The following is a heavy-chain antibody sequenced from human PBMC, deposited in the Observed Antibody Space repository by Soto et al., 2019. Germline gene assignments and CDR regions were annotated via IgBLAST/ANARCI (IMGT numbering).Heavy chain of an antibody. Sequence: GGSLRLSCAASGFTFSDYYMSRIRQAPGKGLEWVSYISSSGSTIYYADSVKGRFTISRDNAKNSLYLQMNSLRAEDTAVYYCARDVARGVITLYYYYGMDVWGQGTTVTVSS. D-gene: IGHD3-10*01. CDR3: ARDVARGVITLYYYYGMDV. CDR1: GFTFSDYY. CDR2: ISSSGSTI. J-gene: IGHJ6*02. V-gene: IGHV3-11*01.